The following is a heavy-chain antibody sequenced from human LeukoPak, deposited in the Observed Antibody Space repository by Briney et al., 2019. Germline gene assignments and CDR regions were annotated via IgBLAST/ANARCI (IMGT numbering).Heavy chain of an antibody. CDR1: GWSFNDYY. J-gene: IGHJ5*01. D-gene: IGHD2-2*01. Sequence: PSETLSLTCAVYGWSFNDYYWNWIRQPPGKGLEWIGEINARGDTNYNPSLKSRVAISVDTSKKQFSLRLTSMIAADTALYYCARGQVPAARGYNWFDPWGKGTTVTVSS. V-gene: IGHV4-34*01. CDR2: INARGDT. CDR3: ARGQVPAARGYNWFDP.